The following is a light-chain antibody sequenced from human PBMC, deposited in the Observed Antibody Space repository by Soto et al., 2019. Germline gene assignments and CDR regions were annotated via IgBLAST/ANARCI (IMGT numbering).Light chain of an antibody. CDR1: QSISDW. Sequence: DIQMTQSPSTLSASVGDRVTITCRASQSISDWLAWFQLKPGKAPKLLIYDASSLESGVPSRFSGSGSETEFTLTISSLQPDDFATYYCQQYNNYSTFGQGTKVEIK. J-gene: IGKJ1*01. V-gene: IGKV1-5*01. CDR2: DAS. CDR3: QQYNNYST.